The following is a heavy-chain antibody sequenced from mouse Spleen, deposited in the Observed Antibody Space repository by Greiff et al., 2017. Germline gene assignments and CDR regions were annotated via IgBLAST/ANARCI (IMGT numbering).Heavy chain of an antibody. V-gene: IGHV1-82*01. CDR1: GYAFSSSW. J-gene: IGHJ4*01. D-gene: IGHD2-14*01. CDR2: IYPGDGDT. CDR3: ARNYRSSMDY. Sequence: QVQLQQSGPELVKPGASVKISCKASGYAFSSSWMNWVKQRPGKGLEWIGRIYPGDGDTNYNGKFKGKATLTADKSSSTAYMQLSSLTSEDSAVYFCARNYRSSMDYWGQGTSVTVSS.